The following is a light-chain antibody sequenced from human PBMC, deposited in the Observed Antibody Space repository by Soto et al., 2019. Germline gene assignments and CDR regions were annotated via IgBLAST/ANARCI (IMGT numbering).Light chain of an antibody. CDR3: PLYNIYLEP. CDR1: QTVSSW. CDR2: KAY. J-gene: IGKJ1*01. Sequence: DIQMTQSASTLSGHIADRVTITSLSSQTVSSWLAWYQQKPGKAPKLLIYKAYTLKSGVPSRFSGSGSGTEFTLTVSCLQPDDFATYYCPLYNIYLEPFGHGTKV. V-gene: IGKV1-5*03.